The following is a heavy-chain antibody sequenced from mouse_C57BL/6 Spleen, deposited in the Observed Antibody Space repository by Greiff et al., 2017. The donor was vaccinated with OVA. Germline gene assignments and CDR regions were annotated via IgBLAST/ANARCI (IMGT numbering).Heavy chain of an antibody. CDR2: ISDGGSYT. CDR3: ARDPGYGSSYDYAMDY. Sequence: EVQLVESGGGLVKPGGSLKLSCAASGFTFSSYAMSWVRQTPEKRLEWVATISDGGSYTYYPDNVKGRFTISRDNAKNNLYLQMSHLKSEDTAMYYCARDPGYGSSYDYAMDYWGQGTSVTVSS. D-gene: IGHD1-1*01. CDR1: GFTFSSYA. V-gene: IGHV5-4*01. J-gene: IGHJ4*01.